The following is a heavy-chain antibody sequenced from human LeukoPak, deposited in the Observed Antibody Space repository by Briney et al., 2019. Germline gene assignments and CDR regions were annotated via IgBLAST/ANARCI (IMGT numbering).Heavy chain of an antibody. CDR3: ARVGRSGSYDY. V-gene: IGHV1-2*02. Sequence: GASVKVSCKASGGTFSSYAISWVRQAPGQGLEWMGWINPNSGGTNYAQKFQGRVTMTRDTSISTAYMELSRLRSDDTAVYYCARVGRSGSYDYWGQGTLVTVSS. D-gene: IGHD1-26*01. J-gene: IGHJ4*02. CDR1: GGTFSSYA. CDR2: INPNSGGT.